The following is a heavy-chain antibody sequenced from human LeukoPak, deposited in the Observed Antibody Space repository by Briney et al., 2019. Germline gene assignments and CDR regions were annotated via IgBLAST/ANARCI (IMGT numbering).Heavy chain of an antibody. CDR2: IRQDGSSI. V-gene: IGHV3-7*01. J-gene: IGHJ4*02. Sequence: GGSLRLSCAASGFTFSDHWMSWVRQAPGKGLEWAANIRQDGSSIFYADSVKGRFTISRDNAKNSAFLQMDNLTPDDTAVYYCARAVDLADYWGQGTLVTVSS. CDR3: ARAVDLADY. CDR1: GFTFSDHW.